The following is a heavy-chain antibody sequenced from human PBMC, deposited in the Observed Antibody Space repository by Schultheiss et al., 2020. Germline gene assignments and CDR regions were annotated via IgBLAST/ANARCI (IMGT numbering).Heavy chain of an antibody. Sequence: SETLSLTCTVSGGSISSGSYYWSWIQQPAGKGLEWIGRIYTSGSTYYNPSLKSRVTISVDTSKNQFSLKLSSVTAADTAVYYCARDRYFEGDLYGMDVWGQGTTVTVSS. CDR3: ARDRYFEGDLYGMDV. CDR1: GGSISSGSYY. V-gene: IGHV4-61*02. CDR2: IYTSGST. J-gene: IGHJ6*02. D-gene: IGHD3-9*01.